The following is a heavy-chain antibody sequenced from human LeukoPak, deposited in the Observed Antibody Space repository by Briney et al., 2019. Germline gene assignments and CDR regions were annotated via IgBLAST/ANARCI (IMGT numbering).Heavy chain of an antibody. D-gene: IGHD6-19*01. CDR3: ARSNSSGRGAFDI. V-gene: IGHV3-48*02. CDR1: GFTFSSYS. Sequence: PGGSLRLSCAASGFTFSSYSMNWVRQAPGKGLEGLSYISASCTTIYYAEAVKGRFSISRDNVKNSLFLQMNSLRDEDTTVYYCARSNSSGRGAFDIWGQGTMVSVSS. J-gene: IGHJ3*02. CDR2: ISASCTTI.